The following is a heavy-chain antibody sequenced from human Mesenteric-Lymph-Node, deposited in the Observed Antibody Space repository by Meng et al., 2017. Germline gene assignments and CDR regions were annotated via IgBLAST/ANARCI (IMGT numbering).Heavy chain of an antibody. V-gene: IGHV3-73*01. Sequence: GESLKISCAASGFTFSGSAMHWVRQASGKGLEWVGRIRSKANSYATAYAASVKGRFTISRDDSKNTAYLQMNSLKTEDTAVYYCTRLYEAMIVRGALQSAYPFYGMDVWGQGTTVTVSS. D-gene: IGHD3-22*01. CDR1: GFTFSGSA. CDR3: TRLYEAMIVRGALQSAYPFYGMDV. J-gene: IGHJ6*02. CDR2: IRSKANSYAT.